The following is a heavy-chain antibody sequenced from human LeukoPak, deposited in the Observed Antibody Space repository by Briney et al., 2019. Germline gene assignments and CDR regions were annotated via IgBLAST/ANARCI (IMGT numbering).Heavy chain of an antibody. Sequence: GGSLRLSCAASGFAFSSYAMSWVRQAPGKGLEWVSAISGSGGSIYYADSVKGRFTISRDNSKNTLYLQMNSLRAEDTAVYYCAKDRGYSGYDSPFDYWGQGTLVTVSS. V-gene: IGHV3-23*01. D-gene: IGHD5-12*01. CDR3: AKDRGYSGYDSPFDY. J-gene: IGHJ4*02. CDR1: GFAFSSYA. CDR2: ISGSGGSI.